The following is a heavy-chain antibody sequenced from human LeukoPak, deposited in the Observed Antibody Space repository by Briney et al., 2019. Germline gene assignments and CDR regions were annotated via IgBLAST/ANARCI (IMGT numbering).Heavy chain of an antibody. CDR1: GVAISSHY. J-gene: IGHJ4*02. Sequence: SETLSLTCTVSGVAISSHYWSWIRQPPGKGPEWLGFIISTGTANYDPSLKGRVTLSIDTPKDQFSFRLRSVTAADTAVYYCARVTVETATKRYFDYWGQGARVTVSS. V-gene: IGHV4-59*11. D-gene: IGHD2-21*02. CDR2: IISTGTA. CDR3: ARVTVETATKRYFDY.